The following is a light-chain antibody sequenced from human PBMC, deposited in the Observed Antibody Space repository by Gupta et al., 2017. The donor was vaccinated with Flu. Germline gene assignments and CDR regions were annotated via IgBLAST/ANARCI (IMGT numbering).Light chain of an antibody. CDR2: DDD. J-gene: IGLJ3*02. V-gene: IGLV3-21*02. CDR1: DIGRNS. CDR3: QAWDCNSGLV. Sequence: SFLLTQPPSVSVAPGQTARISCGGSDIGRNSVHCYMRRPGQDPLLAVLDDDDRPSGIPERSSGSESGTTETIALISVEAGDDSYSYSQAWDCNSGLVFGVGTKFTVL.